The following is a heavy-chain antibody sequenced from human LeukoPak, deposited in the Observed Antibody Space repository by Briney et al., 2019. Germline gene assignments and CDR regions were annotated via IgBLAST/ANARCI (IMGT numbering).Heavy chain of an antibody. Sequence: GGSLRLSCAASGLTVSSHFMSWVRQAPGQGLEWVSFIYTDYSTYYADSVKGRFITSRDDSKNTVYLQMNSLRAEDTAVYYCARDPESTSDYGMDVWGQGTTVTVSS. V-gene: IGHV3-66*01. CDR1: GLTVSSHF. D-gene: IGHD1-1*01. J-gene: IGHJ6*02. CDR3: ARDPESTSDYGMDV. CDR2: IYTDYST.